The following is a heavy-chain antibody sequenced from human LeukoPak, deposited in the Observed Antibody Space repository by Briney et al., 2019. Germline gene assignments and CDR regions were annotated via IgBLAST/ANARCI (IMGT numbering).Heavy chain of an antibody. CDR3: AKEPTAAGPNGAFDI. V-gene: IGHV3-9*01. CDR1: GFTFDDYA. CDR2: ISWNSGSI. D-gene: IGHD6-25*01. Sequence: GGSLRLSCAASGFTFDDYAMHWVRQAPGKGLEWVSGISWNSGSIGYADSVKGRFTISRDNAKNSLYLQMNSLRAEDTALYYCAKEPTAAGPNGAFDIWGQGTMVTVSS. J-gene: IGHJ3*02.